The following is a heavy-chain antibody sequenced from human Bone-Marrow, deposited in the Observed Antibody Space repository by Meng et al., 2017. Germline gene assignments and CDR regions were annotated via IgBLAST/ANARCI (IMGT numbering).Heavy chain of an antibody. V-gene: IGHV1-2*02. Sequence: VQVVGCGGEVKERGPPAKVTCKAYGYTFTGYYRHWVRQAPGQGLEWMGWINPNSGGTNYAQKFQGRVTMTRDTSISTAYMELSRLRSDDTAVYYCARVYVGAIDYWGQGTLVPSPQ. CDR1: GYTFTGYY. D-gene: IGHD1-26*01. CDR3: ARVYVGAIDY. J-gene: IGHJ4*02. CDR2: INPNSGGT.